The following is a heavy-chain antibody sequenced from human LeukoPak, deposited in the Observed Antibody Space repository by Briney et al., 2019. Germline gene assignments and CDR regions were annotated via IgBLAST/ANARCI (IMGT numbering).Heavy chain of an antibody. Sequence: GGSLRLSCAAPGFTFSSYAMSWVRQAPXXXXEWVSAISGSGGSTYYADSVKGRFTISRDNSKNTLYLQMNSLRAEDTAVYYCAKVHDSSGYYTFDYWGQGTLVTVSS. J-gene: IGHJ4*02. V-gene: IGHV3-23*01. CDR3: AKVHDSSGYYTFDY. CDR2: ISGSGGST. CDR1: GFTFSSYA. D-gene: IGHD3-22*01.